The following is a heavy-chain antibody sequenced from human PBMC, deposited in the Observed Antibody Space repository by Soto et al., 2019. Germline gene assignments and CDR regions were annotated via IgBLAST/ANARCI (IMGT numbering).Heavy chain of an antibody. CDR2: IFYTGSA. Sequence: TLSLTCTVSGGSTSSPDYYWSWVRQSPGEGLEFIGYIFYTGSAYYSPSLKSRSRPSMSIDTSKNQFSLKLTSVTAEDTAIYYCVRGGGGGLFDPWGQGTMVTVSS. J-gene: IGHJ5*02. D-gene: IGHD2-15*01. V-gene: IGHV4-30-4*01. CDR3: VRGGGGGLFDP. CDR1: GGSTSSPDYY.